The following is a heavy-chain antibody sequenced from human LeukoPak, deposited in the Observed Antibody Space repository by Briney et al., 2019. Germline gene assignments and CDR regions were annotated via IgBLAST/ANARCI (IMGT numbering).Heavy chain of an antibody. V-gene: IGHV3-74*01. J-gene: IGHJ4*02. CDR2: INSDGSRT. CDR1: RFSFSTYG. CDR3: ARAGKTNELDY. Sequence: PGGSLRLSCAASRFSFSTYGMHWVRQVPGKGPVWVSRINSDGSRTIYADSVKGRFSISRDNAKNTLYLQMNSLRVDDTAVYYCARAGKTNELDYWGQGTLVTGSS. D-gene: IGHD3-10*01.